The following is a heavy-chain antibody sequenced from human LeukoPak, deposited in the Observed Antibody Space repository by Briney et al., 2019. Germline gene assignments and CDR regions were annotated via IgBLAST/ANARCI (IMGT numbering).Heavy chain of an antibody. J-gene: IGHJ3*01. CDR3: VVVVEPPDSDGFDV. CDR2: INADGSTA. CDR1: GFTFGNSW. Sequence: GGSLRLSCAASGFTFGNSWVHWVRQAPGKGLVWVSLINADGSTATYADSVKGRFTISRDNARNTLSLRMNSLTIEDTAVYYCVVVVEPPDSDGFDVWGQGTIITVSS. V-gene: IGHV3-74*01. D-gene: IGHD1-14*01.